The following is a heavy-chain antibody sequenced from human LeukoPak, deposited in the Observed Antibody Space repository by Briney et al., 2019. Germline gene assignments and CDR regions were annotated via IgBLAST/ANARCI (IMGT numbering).Heavy chain of an antibody. Sequence: ASVKVSCKASGYTFTGYYMHWVRQAPGQGLEWMGWINPNSGGTNYAQKFQGRVTMTRDTSISAAYMELSRLRSDDTAVYYCAREGSSGWYLYYYYMDVWGKGTTVTVSS. D-gene: IGHD6-19*01. CDR2: INPNSGGT. J-gene: IGHJ6*03. CDR3: AREGSSGWYLYYYYMDV. CDR1: GYTFTGYY. V-gene: IGHV1-2*02.